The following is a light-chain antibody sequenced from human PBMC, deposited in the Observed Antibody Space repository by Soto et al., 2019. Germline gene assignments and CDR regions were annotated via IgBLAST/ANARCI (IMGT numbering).Light chain of an antibody. CDR3: QQSLSTTIT. Sequence: DRVAITCRASQDIRDNLNWYQQKPGKAPKLLMSAATTLERGAPSRFSGSGSETEFTLIISSLQPADSATYFCQQSLSTTITFGGGTRVEIK. J-gene: IGKJ4*01. CDR2: AAT. V-gene: IGKV1-39*01. CDR1: QDIRDN.